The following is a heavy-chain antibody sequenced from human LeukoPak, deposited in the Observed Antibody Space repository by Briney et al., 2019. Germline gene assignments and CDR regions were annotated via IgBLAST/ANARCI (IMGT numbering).Heavy chain of an antibody. CDR2: IWYDGSNK. V-gene: IGHV3-33*01. CDR1: GFTFSSYG. D-gene: IGHD5-24*01. J-gene: IGHJ4*02. CDR3: ARDLGEMATIFDY. Sequence: GSLRLSCAASGFTFSSYGMHWVRQAPGKGLEWVAVIWYDGSNKYYADSVKGRFTISRDNSKNTLYLQMNSLRAEDTAVYYCARDLGEMATIFDYWGQGTLVTVSS.